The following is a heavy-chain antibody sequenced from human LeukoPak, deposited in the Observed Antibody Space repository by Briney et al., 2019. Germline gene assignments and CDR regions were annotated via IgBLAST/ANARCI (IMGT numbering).Heavy chain of an antibody. CDR2: INPNSGGT. J-gene: IGHJ4*02. CDR1: GYTFTGYY. Sequence: GASVKVSCKASGYTFTGYYMHWVRQAPGQGLEWMGWINPNSGGTNYAQKLQGRVTMTTDTSTSTAYMELRSLRSDDTAVYYCARVQPPDIGQRTSIDYWGQGTLVTVSS. CDR3: ARVQPPDIGQRTSIDY. V-gene: IGHV1-2*02. D-gene: IGHD2-15*01.